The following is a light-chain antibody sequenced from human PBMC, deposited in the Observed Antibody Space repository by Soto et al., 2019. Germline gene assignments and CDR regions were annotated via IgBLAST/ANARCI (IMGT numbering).Light chain of an antibody. V-gene: IGLV2-14*01. CDR1: TNDVGGYNY. Sequence: QSALTQPASVSGSPGHSVTMSWAGTTNDVGGYNYVAWYQQHPGKAPKLLIFEVSSRPSGVSNRFSGSKSGNTASLTISALQPEDEADYFCNSYTSSTSRPYVFGTGTKVTVL. CDR3: NSYTSSTSRPYV. J-gene: IGLJ1*01. CDR2: EVS.